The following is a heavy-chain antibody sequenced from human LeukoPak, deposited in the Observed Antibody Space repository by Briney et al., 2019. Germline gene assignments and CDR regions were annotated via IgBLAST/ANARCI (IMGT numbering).Heavy chain of an antibody. CDR2: ISWNSGSI. J-gene: IGHJ4*02. CDR3: AKGFSSWYEKGYFDY. CDR1: GFTFDDYA. V-gene: IGHV3-9*03. Sequence: PGGSLRLSCAASGFTFDDYAMHWVRQAPGKGLEWVSGISWNSGSIGYADSVKGRFTISRDNAKNSLYLQMNSLRAEDMALYYCAKGFSSWYEKGYFDYWGQGTLVTVSS. D-gene: IGHD6-13*01.